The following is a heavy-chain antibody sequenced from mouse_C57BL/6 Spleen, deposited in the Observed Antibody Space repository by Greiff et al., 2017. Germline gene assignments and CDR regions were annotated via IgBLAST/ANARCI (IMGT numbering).Heavy chain of an antibody. D-gene: IGHD1-1*01. CDR3: ARRDYGSSLYYFDY. CDR2: IHPNSGST. Sequence: QVQLMQPGAELVKPGASVKLSCTASGYTFTSYWMHWVKQRPGQGLEWVGMIHPNSGSTNYNEKIKSKATLTVDKSSSTAYLQLSSLTSEDSAFYDCARRDYGSSLYYFDYWGQGTTLTVSS. V-gene: IGHV1-64*01. CDR1: GYTFTSYW. J-gene: IGHJ2*01.